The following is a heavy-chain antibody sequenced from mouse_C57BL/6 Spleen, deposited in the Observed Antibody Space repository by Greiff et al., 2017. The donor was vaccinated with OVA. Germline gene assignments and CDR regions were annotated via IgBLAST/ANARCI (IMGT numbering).Heavy chain of an antibody. D-gene: IGHD2-3*01. V-gene: IGHV1-18*01. CDR2: INPNNGGT. CDR3: ARAEDGCRRAFDY. Sequence: VQLQQSGPELVKPGASVKIPCKASGYTFTDYNMDWVKQSHGKSLEWIGDINPNNGGTIYNQKFKGKATLTVDKSSSTAYMELRSLTSEDTAVYYCARAEDGCRRAFDYWGQGTTLTVSA. J-gene: IGHJ2*01. CDR1: GYTFTDYN.